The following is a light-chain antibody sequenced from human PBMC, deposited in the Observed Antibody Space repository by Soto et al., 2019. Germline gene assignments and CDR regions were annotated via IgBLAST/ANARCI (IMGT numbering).Light chain of an antibody. V-gene: IGKV1-5*03. CDR3: QQYHNYAYT. CDR2: KAS. J-gene: IGKJ1*01. CDR1: QSISNS. Sequence: DIQMTQSPSTLSASVGDRVTITCRASQSISNSLAWYQQKPGKAPKLLIYKASNLEGGVASRFSGSGSGTEFTLTISSLRPDDFATYYCQQYHNYAYTFGQGTKVEV.